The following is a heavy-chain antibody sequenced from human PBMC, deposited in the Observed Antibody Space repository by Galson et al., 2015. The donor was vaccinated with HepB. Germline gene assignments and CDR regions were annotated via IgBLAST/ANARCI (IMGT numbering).Heavy chain of an antibody. V-gene: IGHV3-21*01. J-gene: IGHJ4*02. CDR1: GSTFTGYA. CDR2: ISSGGSYI. D-gene: IGHD3-22*01. CDR3: TRGFPYYNNELNDY. Sequence: SLRLSCAASGSTFTGYAMNWVRQPPGRGLEWISSISSGGSYIYYADSVKGRFTISRDNARNSLFLQLNSLRAEDTAVYYCTRGFPYYNNELNDYWGQGTLVTVSS.